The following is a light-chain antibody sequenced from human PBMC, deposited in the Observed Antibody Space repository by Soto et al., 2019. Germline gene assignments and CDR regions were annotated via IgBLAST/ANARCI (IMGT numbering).Light chain of an antibody. Sequence: ELVLTHSPDLLSVSPGERASLSCRASQTVGASLASYQQKPGQTPSLLFYRISTRAPGIPASFSGSGSGTEFSLPINSMQYEDFATYYCLQHNSYPITFGQGTRLDIK. V-gene: IGKV3D-15*01. CDR2: RIS. CDR3: LQHNSYPIT. CDR1: QTVGAS. J-gene: IGKJ5*01.